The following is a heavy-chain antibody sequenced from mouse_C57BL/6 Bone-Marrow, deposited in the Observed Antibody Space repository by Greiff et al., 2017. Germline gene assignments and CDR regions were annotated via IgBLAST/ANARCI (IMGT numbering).Heavy chain of an antibody. D-gene: IGHD2-5*01. CDR1: GYTFTDYN. V-gene: IGHV1-18*01. Sequence: VQLQQSGPELVKPGASVKIPCKASGYTFTDYNMDWVKQSHGKSLEWIGDINPNNGGTIYNQKFKGKATLTVDKYSSTAYMELRSLTSEDTAVYYCARKGAYYSNYVAWFAYWGQGTLVTVSA. CDR3: ARKGAYYSNYVAWFAY. CDR2: INPNNGGT. J-gene: IGHJ3*01.